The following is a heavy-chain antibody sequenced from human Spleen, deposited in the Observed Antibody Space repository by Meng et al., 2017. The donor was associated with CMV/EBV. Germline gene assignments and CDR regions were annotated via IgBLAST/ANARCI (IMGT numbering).Heavy chain of an antibody. V-gene: IGHV3-48*03. CDR2: ISSGGNTI. J-gene: IGHJ4*02. D-gene: IGHD2-2*01. CDR3: VRAVNSYCSSSSCYHGKNDY. CDR1: GFTFSSYE. Sequence: SCAASGFTFSSYEMNWVRQAPGKGLEWISYISSGGNTIYYADSVKGRFTISRDNAKNSLYLQMNSLRAEDTAVYYCVRAVNSYCSSSSCYHGKNDYWGQGTLVTVS.